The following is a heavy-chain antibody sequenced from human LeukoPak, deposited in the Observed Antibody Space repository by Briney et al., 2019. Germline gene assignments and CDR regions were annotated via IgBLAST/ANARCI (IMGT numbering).Heavy chain of an antibody. V-gene: IGHV4-34*01. J-gene: IGHJ6*03. CDR3: ARGGLAYCGGDCQPYYYYYMDV. D-gene: IGHD2-21*02. CDR1: GGSISSGGYS. Sequence: SETLSLTCAVSGGSISSGGYSWSWIRQPPGKGLEWIGEINHSGSTNYNPSLKSRVTISVDTSKNQFSLKLSSVTAADTAVYYCARGGLAYCGGDCQPYYYYYMDVWGKGTTVTVSS. CDR2: INHSGST.